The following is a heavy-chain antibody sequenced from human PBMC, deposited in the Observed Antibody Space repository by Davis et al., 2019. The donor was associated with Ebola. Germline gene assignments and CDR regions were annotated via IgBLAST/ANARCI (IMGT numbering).Heavy chain of an antibody. Sequence: GGSLRLSCAASGFTVSGSAMHWVRQASGKGLEWVCRIRSKANSYATAYAASVKGRFTISRDDSKNTAYLQMNSLKTEDTAVYYCEGSGTTAGDVWGQGTTVTVSS. V-gene: IGHV3-73*01. D-gene: IGHD3-10*01. CDR2: IRSKANSYAT. CDR3: EGSGTTAGDV. CDR1: GFTVSGSA. J-gene: IGHJ6*02.